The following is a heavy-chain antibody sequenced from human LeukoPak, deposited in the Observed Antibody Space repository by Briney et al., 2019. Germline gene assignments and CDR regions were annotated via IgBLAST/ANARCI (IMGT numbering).Heavy chain of an antibody. CDR2: IYYSGST. V-gene: IGHV4-59*01. CDR1: GGSIGTYY. D-gene: IGHD2-2*01. J-gene: IGHJ4*02. Sequence: SETLSLTCTVSGGSIGTYYWSWIRQPPGKGLEWIGYIYYSGSTKYNPSLRSRVTISVDTSKNHFSLKLTSVTAADTAVYFCARSSTSILHFDYWGQGTLVTVSS. CDR3: ARSSTSILHFDY.